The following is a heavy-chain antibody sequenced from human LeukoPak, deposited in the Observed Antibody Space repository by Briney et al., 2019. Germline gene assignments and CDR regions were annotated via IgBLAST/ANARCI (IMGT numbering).Heavy chain of an antibody. Sequence: PGGSLRLSCAASGFTFSSYEMNWVRQAPGKGLEWVSYISSSGSTIYYADSVKGRFTISRDNAKNTLYLQMNSLRAEDTAVYYCAKDGEITALKRIRGVMTNYYYYYMDVWGKGTTVTVSS. J-gene: IGHJ6*03. CDR3: AKDGEITALKRIRGVMTNYYYYYMDV. D-gene: IGHD3-10*01. CDR2: ISSSGSTI. V-gene: IGHV3-48*03. CDR1: GFTFSSYE.